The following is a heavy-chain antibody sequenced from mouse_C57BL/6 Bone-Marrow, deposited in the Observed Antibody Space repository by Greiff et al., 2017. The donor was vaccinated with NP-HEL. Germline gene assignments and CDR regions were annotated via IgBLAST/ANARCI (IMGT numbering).Heavy chain of an antibody. CDR2: INPGSGGT. CDR3: ARGGIYYDYAWFAY. CDR1: GYAFTNYL. D-gene: IGHD2-4*01. V-gene: IGHV1-54*01. Sequence: QVQLQQSGAELVRPGTSVTVSCKASGYAFTNYLIEWVKQRPGQGLEWIGVINPGSGGTNYNEKFKGKATLTADKSSSTAYMQLSSLTSEDSAVYFCARGGIYYDYAWFAYWGQGTLVTVSA. J-gene: IGHJ3*01.